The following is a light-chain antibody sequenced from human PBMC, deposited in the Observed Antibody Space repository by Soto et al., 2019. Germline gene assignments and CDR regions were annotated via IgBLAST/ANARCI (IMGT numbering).Light chain of an antibody. CDR3: QQYGSSQWT. V-gene: IGKV3-20*01. CDR2: GAS. CDR1: QSVSSSY. Sequence: EIVLTQSPGTLSLSPGERATLSCRASQSVSSSYLAWYQQKPGQAPRLLIYGASSGATVIPDRFSGSGSGTDFTLTISRLEPEDFAVYYCQQYGSSQWTFGQGTKVEIK. J-gene: IGKJ1*01.